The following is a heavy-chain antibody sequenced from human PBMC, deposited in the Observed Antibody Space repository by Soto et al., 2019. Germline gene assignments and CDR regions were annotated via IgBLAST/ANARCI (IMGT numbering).Heavy chain of an antibody. CDR3: ARATTVTDY. V-gene: IGHV3-72*01. D-gene: IGHD4-17*01. Sequence: EVQLVGSGGGLVQPGGSLSLSCAASGFTFSDHYMDWVRQAPGKGLEWVGRTRNKANSYTTEYAASVKGRFTISRDDSKNSLYLQMNSLKIEDTAVYYCARATTVTDYWGQGTLVTVSS. CDR2: TRNKANSYTT. J-gene: IGHJ4*02. CDR1: GFTFSDHY.